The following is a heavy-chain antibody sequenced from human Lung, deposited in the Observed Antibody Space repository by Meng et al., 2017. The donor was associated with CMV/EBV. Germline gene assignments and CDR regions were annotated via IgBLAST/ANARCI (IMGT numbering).Heavy chain of an antibody. Sequence: ASVNVSCKASGYTFTGYNIHWVRQAPGQGLAWMGWINPNTGDTKYAQKFQGRVTLTRDTSISTAYMELSRLKSDDTAVFFCARLFHTSLGTNYYYGMDVWXQGTTVXVSS. CDR1: GYTFTGYN. CDR3: ARLFHTSLGTNYYYGMDV. J-gene: IGHJ6*02. CDR2: INPNTGDT. D-gene: IGHD3-10*01. V-gene: IGHV1-2*02.